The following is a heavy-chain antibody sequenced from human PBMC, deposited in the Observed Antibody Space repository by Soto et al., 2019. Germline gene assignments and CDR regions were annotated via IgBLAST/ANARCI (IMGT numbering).Heavy chain of an antibody. J-gene: IGHJ4*02. CDR2: MNPNSGNT. V-gene: IGHV1-8*01. Sequence: QVQLVQSGAEVKKPGASVKVSCKASGYTFTSYDINWVRQATGQGLEWMGWMNPNSGNTGYAQKFQGRVTMTRNTSISTAYMELSSLRSEDMAVYYCARGNGRGFLEWFPYDYWGQGTLVTVSS. CDR3: ARGNGRGFLEWFPYDY. CDR1: GYTFTSYD. D-gene: IGHD3-3*01.